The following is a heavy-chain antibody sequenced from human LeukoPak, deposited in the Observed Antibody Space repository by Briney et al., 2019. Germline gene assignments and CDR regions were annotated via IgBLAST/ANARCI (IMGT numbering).Heavy chain of an antibody. D-gene: IGHD4-11*01. J-gene: IGHJ4*02. CDR1: GYTFTSLG. CDR2: IGTYTGNR. CDR3: ARVGVDYSSDY. V-gene: IGHV1-18*01. Sequence: GASVKVSCKASGYTFTSLGINWVRQSPGQGLEWMGWIGTYTGNRNFAQKSQGRVTLTTDTSTSTVFMELRGLTSDDTAVYYCARVGVDYSSDYWGQGILVTVSS.